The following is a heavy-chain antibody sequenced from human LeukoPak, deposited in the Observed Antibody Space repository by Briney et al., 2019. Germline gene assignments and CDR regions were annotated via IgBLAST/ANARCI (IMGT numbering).Heavy chain of an antibody. D-gene: IGHD6-19*01. J-gene: IGHJ6*02. CDR2: INPNSGGT. Sequence: ASVKVSCKASGYTFTGYYMHWVRQAPGQGLEWMGWINPNSGGTNYAQKFQGRVTMTRDTSISTAYMELSRLRSDDTPVYYCARVRDSAGNYYYYGMDVWGQGTTVTVSS. CDR1: GYTFTGYY. CDR3: ARVRDSAGNYYYYGMDV. V-gene: IGHV1-2*02.